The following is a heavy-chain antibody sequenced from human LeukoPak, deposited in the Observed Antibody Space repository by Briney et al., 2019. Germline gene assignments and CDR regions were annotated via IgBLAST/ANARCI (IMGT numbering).Heavy chain of an antibody. CDR3: AKGRARIAAASDY. V-gene: IGHV3-23*01. Sequence: PGGSLRLSCAVSGFPFSIFAKLGARHAPGRGLEWGSVIRGSGGNTYYADSVKGRFTISRDNSKNTLYLQMYSPRAEDTAVYYCAKGRARIAAASDYWGQGTLVTVSS. CDR1: GFPFSIFA. D-gene: IGHD6-13*01. CDR2: IRGSGGNT. J-gene: IGHJ4*02.